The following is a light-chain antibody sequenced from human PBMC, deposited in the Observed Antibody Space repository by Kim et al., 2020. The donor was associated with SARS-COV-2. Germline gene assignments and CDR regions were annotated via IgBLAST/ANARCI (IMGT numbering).Light chain of an antibody. CDR3: QSYDSSNVV. V-gene: IGLV6-57*03. J-gene: IGLJ2*01. CDR1: SGSIASYY. Sequence: GKTITISLTRSSGSIASYYVQWYQQRPGSAPTTVSYEDNERPSGVPDRFSGSIDSSSNSASFTISGLKTEDEADYYCQSYDSSNVVFGGGTQLTVL. CDR2: EDN.